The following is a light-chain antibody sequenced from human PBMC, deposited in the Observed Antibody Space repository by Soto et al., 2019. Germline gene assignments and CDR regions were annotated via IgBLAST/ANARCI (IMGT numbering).Light chain of an antibody. Sequence: DIQMTHSPSTLSTSVGCRVTITFRASQTISSWLAWYQQKPGKAPKLLIYDASSLESGVPSRFSGSGSGTEFTLTISSLQPDDFATYYCQQYNSYSSTFGQGTKVDIK. V-gene: IGKV1-5*01. CDR3: QQYNSYSST. CDR2: DAS. J-gene: IGKJ1*01. CDR1: QTISSW.